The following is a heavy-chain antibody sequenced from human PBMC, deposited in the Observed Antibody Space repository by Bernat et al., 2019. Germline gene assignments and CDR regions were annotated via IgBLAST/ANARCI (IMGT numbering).Heavy chain of an antibody. D-gene: IGHD1-26*01. V-gene: IGHV3-23*04. Sequence: VQLVESGGDLVQPGGSLRLSCATSGLPFSDYSMTWVRQAPGKGLEWVASINPRGTSTYYADSVKGRFTISRDNSKNTLYLQMSSLRVEDTAVYYCAKDKVQEPRYDYWGQGTQVAVSS. CDR2: INPRGTST. J-gene: IGHJ4*02. CDR1: GLPFSDYS. CDR3: AKDKVQEPRYDY.